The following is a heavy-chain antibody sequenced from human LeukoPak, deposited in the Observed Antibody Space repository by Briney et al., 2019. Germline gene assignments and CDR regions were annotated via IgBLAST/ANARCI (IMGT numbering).Heavy chain of an antibody. V-gene: IGHV3-30*02. J-gene: IGHJ6*03. CDR1: GFTFSSYG. CDR2: IRYDGSNK. Sequence: VGSLRLSCAASGFTFSSYGMHWVRQAPGKGLEWVAFIRYDGSNKYYADSVKGRFTISRDNSKNTLYLQMNSLRAEDTAVYYCAIVNYYYYYMDVWGKGTPVTVSS. CDR3: AIVNYYYYYMDV.